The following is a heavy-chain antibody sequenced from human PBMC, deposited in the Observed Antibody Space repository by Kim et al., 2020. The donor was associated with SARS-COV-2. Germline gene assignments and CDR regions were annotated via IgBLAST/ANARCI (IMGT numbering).Heavy chain of an antibody. J-gene: IGHJ4*02. CDR2: INHSGST. V-gene: IGHV4-34*01. D-gene: IGHD3-10*01. Sequence: SETLSLTCAVYGGSFSGYYWIWIRQPPGKGLEWIGEINHSGSTNYNPSLKSRVTISVDTSKNQFSLKLSSVTAADTAVYYCARSARWYGYWGQGTLVTVS. CDR3: ARSARWYGY. CDR1: GGSFSGYY.